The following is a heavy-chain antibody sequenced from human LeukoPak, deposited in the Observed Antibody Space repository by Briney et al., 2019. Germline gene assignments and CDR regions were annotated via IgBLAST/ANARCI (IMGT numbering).Heavy chain of an antibody. CDR2: IKSKTDGGTT. CDR1: GFTFDAYA. D-gene: IGHD6-6*01. V-gene: IGHV3-15*01. J-gene: IGHJ4*02. Sequence: PGGSLRLSCAASGFTFDAYAMHWVRQAPGKGLEWVGRIKSKTDGGTTDYAAPVKGRFTISRDDSKNTLYLQMNSLKTEDTAVYYCTTGHHSSSYYFDYWGQGTLVTVSS. CDR3: TTGHHSSSYYFDY.